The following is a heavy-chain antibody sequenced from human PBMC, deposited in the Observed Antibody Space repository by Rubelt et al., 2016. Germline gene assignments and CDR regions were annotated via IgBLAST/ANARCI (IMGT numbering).Heavy chain of an antibody. Sequence: GSLRLSCEASGFTFSSYSMHWVRQDPGKGLVWVSRINGDGSSTSYADSVKGRFTISRDNAKNTLSLQMNSLRAEDTAVYYCARDDSNSRVVDFDYWGQGTLVTVSS. D-gene: IGHD6-13*01. CDR2: INGDGSST. J-gene: IGHJ4*02. V-gene: IGHV3-74*01. CDR1: GFTFSSYS. CDR3: ARDDSNSRVVDFDY.